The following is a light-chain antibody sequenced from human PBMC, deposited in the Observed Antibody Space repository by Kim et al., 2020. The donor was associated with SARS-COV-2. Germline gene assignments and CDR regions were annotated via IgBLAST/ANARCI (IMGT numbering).Light chain of an antibody. V-gene: IGKV3-20*01. CDR1: QSVSSSY. CDR2: GAA. J-gene: IGKJ4*01. Sequence: SVSPGERAALSCRASQSVSSSYLAWYQQKPGQAPRLLIYGAASRAAGIPDRFSGSGSGTDFTLTISRLEPEDFAVYYCQQYGSSPTFGGGTKLEI. CDR3: QQYGSSPT.